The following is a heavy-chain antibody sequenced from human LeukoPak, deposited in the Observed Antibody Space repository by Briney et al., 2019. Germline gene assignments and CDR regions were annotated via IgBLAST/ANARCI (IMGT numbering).Heavy chain of an antibody. CDR1: GFTFSSYA. V-gene: IGHV3-23*01. CDR2: ISGSGGST. Sequence: GGSLRLSCAASGFTFSSYAMSWVRQAPGKGLEWVSGISGSGGSTIYADSVKGRFTISRDNSKNTLYLQMNSLRAEDTAVYYCAKTPLTNYDILTGYYRPDYYFDCWGQGTLVTVSS. J-gene: IGHJ4*02. CDR3: AKTPLTNYDILTGYYRPDYYFDC. D-gene: IGHD3-9*01.